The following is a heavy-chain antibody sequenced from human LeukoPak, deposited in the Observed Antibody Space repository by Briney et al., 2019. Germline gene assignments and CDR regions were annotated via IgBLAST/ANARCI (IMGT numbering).Heavy chain of an antibody. CDR1: GGTFSSYA. Sequence: ASVKVSCKASGGTFSSYAISWVRQAPGRGLEWMGGFDPEDGETIYAQKFQGRVTMTEDTSTDTAYMELSSLRSEDTAVYYCATLDTGIAAAGSYFDYWGQGTLVTVSS. V-gene: IGHV1-24*01. CDR2: FDPEDGET. D-gene: IGHD6-13*01. CDR3: ATLDTGIAAAGSYFDY. J-gene: IGHJ4*02.